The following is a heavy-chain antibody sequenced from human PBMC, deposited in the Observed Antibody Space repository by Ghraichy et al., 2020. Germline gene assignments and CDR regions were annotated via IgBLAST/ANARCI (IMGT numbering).Heavy chain of an antibody. D-gene: IGHD3-10*01. CDR1: GFTFSSYA. Sequence: GGSLRLSCAASGFTFSSYAMSWVRQAPGKGLEWVSAISGSGGSTYYADSVKGRFTISRDNAKNTLYLQMNSLRAEDTAVYYCAKDQAPYGSGSSGYWGQGTRVTVSS. CDR3: AKDQAPYGSGSSGY. CDR2: ISGSGGST. V-gene: IGHV3-23*01. J-gene: IGHJ4*02.